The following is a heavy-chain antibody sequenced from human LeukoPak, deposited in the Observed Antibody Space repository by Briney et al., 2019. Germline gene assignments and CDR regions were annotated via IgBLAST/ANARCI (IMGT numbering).Heavy chain of an antibody. V-gene: IGHV3-23*01. CDR3: AKDRPVLLWFGESPHGAFDI. CDR2: ISGSGGST. CDR1: GFTFSSYA. J-gene: IGHJ3*02. Sequence: GGSLRLSCAASGFTFSSYAMSWVRQAPGKGLEWVSAISGSGGSTYYADSVKGRFTISRDNSKNTLYLQMNSLRAEDTAVYYCAKDRPVLLWFGESPHGAFDIWGQGTMVTVSS. D-gene: IGHD3-10*01.